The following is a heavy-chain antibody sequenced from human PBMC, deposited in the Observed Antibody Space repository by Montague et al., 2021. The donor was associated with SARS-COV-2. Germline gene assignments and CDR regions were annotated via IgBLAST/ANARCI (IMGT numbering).Heavy chain of an antibody. Sequence: SETQSLTCAVYGGSFSGYYWSWIRQPPGKGLEWIGEINHSGSTHYNPSLKSRVTISVDTSKNQFSLKLSSVTAADTAVYYCARVRYYGSGTSLGMDVWGQGTTVTVSS. CDR3: ARVRYYGSGTSLGMDV. D-gene: IGHD3-10*01. CDR1: GGSFSGYY. CDR2: INHSGST. J-gene: IGHJ6*02. V-gene: IGHV4-34*01.